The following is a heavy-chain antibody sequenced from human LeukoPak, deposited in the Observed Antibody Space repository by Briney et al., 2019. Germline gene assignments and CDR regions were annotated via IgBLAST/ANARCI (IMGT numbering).Heavy chain of an antibody. Sequence: SVKVSCKASGGTFSSYAISWVRQAPGQGLEWMGGIIPIFGTANYAQKFRGRVTITADESTSTAYMELSSLRSEDTAVYYCARDRPGSGSYSDYWGQGTLVTVSS. J-gene: IGHJ4*02. V-gene: IGHV1-69*13. CDR2: IIPIFGTA. CDR3: ARDRPGSGSYSDY. CDR1: GGTFSSYA. D-gene: IGHD3-10*01.